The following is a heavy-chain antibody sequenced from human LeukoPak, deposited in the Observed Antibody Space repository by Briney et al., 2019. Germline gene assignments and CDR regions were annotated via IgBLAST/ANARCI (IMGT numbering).Heavy chain of an antibody. J-gene: IGHJ4*02. CDR1: GFTFSSYS. CDR3: ARGLLWFGTYYFDY. CDR2: IGSSSSHI. D-gene: IGHD3-10*01. V-gene: IGHV3-21*01. Sequence: GGSLRLSCAASGFTFSSYSMNWVRQAPGKGLEWVSSIGSSSSHIYYADSVKGRFTISRDNAKNSLYLQMNSLRAEGTAVYYCARGLLWFGTYYFDYWGQGTLVTVSS.